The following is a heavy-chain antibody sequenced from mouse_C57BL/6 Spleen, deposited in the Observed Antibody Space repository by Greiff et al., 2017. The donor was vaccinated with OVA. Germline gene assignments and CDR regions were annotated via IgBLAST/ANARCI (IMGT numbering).Heavy chain of an antibody. J-gene: IGHJ1*03. CDR1: GYAFTSYW. V-gene: IGHV1-80*01. CDR3: ARWGGDYWDIDV. Sequence: QVQLQQSGAELVKPGASVKISCKASGYAFTSYWMNWVKQRPGKGLEWIGQIYPGDGDTNYHGNFKGKATLTADKSSSTAYLQLSSLTSEDSEVYVCARWGGDYWDIDVWGTGTTVTVSS. CDR2: IYPGDGDT. D-gene: IGHD1-1*02.